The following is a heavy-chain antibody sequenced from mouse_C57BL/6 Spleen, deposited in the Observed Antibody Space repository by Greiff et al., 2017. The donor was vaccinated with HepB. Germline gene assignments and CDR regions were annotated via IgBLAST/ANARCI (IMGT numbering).Heavy chain of an antibody. Sequence: DVQLQESGAELVKPGASVKLSCTASGFNIKDYYMHWVKQRTEQGLEWIGRIDPEDGETKYATKFQGKATITADTSSNTAYLQLSSLTSEDTAVYYCARSSSYYGSSHFDDWGQGTTLTVSS. CDR3: ARSSSYYGSSHFDD. V-gene: IGHV14-2*01. D-gene: IGHD1-1*01. CDR2: IDPEDGET. CDR1: GFNIKDYY. J-gene: IGHJ2*01.